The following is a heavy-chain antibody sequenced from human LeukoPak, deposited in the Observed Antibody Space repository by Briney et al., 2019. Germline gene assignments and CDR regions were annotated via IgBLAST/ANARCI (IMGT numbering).Heavy chain of an antibody. Sequence: SETLSLTCTVSGGSISSSSYYWGWIRQPPGKGLEWIGSIYYSGSTYYNPSLKSRVTISVDTSKNQFSLKLSSVTAADTAVYYCARLYDYVWGSYRSPSTTFDYWGQGTLVTVSS. D-gene: IGHD3-16*02. J-gene: IGHJ4*02. CDR2: IYYSGST. CDR1: GGSISSSSYY. V-gene: IGHV4-39*01. CDR3: ARLYDYVWGSYRSPSTTFDY.